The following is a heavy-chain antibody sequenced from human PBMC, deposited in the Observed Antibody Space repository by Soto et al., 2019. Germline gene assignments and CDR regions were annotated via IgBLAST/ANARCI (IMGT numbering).Heavy chain of an antibody. D-gene: IGHD6-6*01. CDR1: EFTLSTYA. Sequence: GRSVRLSCAASEFTLSTYAMTWVRQAAGRGLQWVATISDSGDITYYADSVKGRFTISRDNSRHTLYLQMNNLRAEDTALYYCAIPCVPSITARHPRFDYWGRGILVTVSS. CDR2: ISDSGDIT. J-gene: IGHJ4*02. V-gene: IGHV3-23*01. CDR3: AIPCVPSITARHPRFDY.